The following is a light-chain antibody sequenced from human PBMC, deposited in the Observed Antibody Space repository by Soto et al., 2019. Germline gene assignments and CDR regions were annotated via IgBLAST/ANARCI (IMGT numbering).Light chain of an antibody. CDR3: QSYDSSLSGGL. CDR2: GDS. CDR1: SSNIGAGYN. Sequence: QAVVTQPPSVSGAPGQRVTISCTGSSSNIGAGYNVHWYQQVPGTAPKLLIYGDSNRPSGVPDRFSGSKSGTSASLAITGLQAEDEADYYCQSYDSSLSGGLFGGGTKLTVL. V-gene: IGLV1-40*01. J-gene: IGLJ3*02.